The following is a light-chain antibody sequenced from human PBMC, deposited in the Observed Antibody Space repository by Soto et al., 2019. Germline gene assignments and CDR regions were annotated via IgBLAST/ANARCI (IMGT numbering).Light chain of an antibody. CDR2: GSS. Sequence: EIVLAQSPGTLSLSTGERATLSCRPSQYISSSYLAWFQQKPGQAPRLLMYGSSTRATGIPDRFSGSGSGTDFTLTISRLEPEDFAVYYCQQYGRSPRTFGQGTKVDIK. CDR1: QYISSSY. J-gene: IGKJ1*01. CDR3: QQYGRSPRT. V-gene: IGKV3-20*01.